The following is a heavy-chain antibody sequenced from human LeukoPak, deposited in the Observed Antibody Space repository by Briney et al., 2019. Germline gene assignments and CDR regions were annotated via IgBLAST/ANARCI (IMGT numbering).Heavy chain of an antibody. J-gene: IGHJ4*02. Sequence: PGGSLRLSCAASGFTFSNYWIHWVRQAPGKGLVWVSRINPAGNYGNYADSVKGRFTISRDNAKNTVYLQMNSLRAEDTAVYYCANGCSSTSCSGGDYWGQGTLVTVSS. V-gene: IGHV3-74*01. CDR2: INPAGNYG. CDR3: ANGCSSTSCSGGDY. D-gene: IGHD2-2*01. CDR1: GFTFSNYW.